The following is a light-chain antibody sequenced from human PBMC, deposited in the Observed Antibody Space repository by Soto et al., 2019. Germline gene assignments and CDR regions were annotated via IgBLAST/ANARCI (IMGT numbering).Light chain of an antibody. Sequence: EIVMTQSPTTLSVSPGERATLSCRASQSLSRNLAWYQQRPGQAPRLLIYSVSIRATGVPARFSGSESGTEFTLTISSLQSEDFAVYYCQQYNDWPSSFGQGTKLETK. V-gene: IGKV3-15*01. CDR3: QQYNDWPSS. CDR2: SVS. CDR1: QSLSRN. J-gene: IGKJ2*01.